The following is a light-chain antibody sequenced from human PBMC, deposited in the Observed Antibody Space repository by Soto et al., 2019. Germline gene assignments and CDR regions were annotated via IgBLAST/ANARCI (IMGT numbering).Light chain of an antibody. CDR1: QSVNGRY. Sequence: EVVLTQSPGTLSLSPGERATLSCRASQSVNGRYLAWYQQKFGQAPRLLIYGASNRATGIPDRFSGSLSGTDFTLTISRLEPGDFAEYYCQQYGTSPLTFGAGTKVEIK. J-gene: IGKJ4*01. V-gene: IGKV3-20*01. CDR2: GAS. CDR3: QQYGTSPLT.